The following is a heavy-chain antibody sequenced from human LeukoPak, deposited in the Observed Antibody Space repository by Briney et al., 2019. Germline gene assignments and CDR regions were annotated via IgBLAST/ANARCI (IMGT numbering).Heavy chain of an antibody. Sequence: SETLSLTCTVSVGSLRCGGYFWRWIRQHSGQGLEWIGYISYSGSTYYNPSLKSRVTISVDTSKNQSSLKLSSVTAADTAMYYCERDFSMSIAADKTAFDIWGQGTMVTVSS. CDR1: VGSLRCGGYF. D-gene: IGHD6-13*01. J-gene: IGHJ3*02. V-gene: IGHV4-31*03. CDR3: ERDFSMSIAADKTAFDI. CDR2: ISYSGST.